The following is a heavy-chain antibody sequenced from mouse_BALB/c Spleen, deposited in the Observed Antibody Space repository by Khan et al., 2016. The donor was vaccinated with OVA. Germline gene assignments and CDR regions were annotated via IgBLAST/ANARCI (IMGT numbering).Heavy chain of an antibody. V-gene: IGHV1S132*01. CDR2: IFPGTGTT. J-gene: IGHJ3*01. CDR3: ARGYFGNYEFAY. CDR1: GYTFTNYW. D-gene: IGHD2-1*01. Sequence: QVRLQQSEAELVKPGASVKLSCKTSGYTFTNYWIQWIKQRPGQGLAWIGEIFPGTGTTYYNENFKGKATLTIDTSSTTAYMQLSSLTSEDSAVYFCARGYFGNYEFAYWGQGTLVTVSA.